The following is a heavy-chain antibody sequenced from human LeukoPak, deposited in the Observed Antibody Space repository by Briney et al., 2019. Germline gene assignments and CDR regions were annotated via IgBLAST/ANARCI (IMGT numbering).Heavy chain of an antibody. CDR2: ISGYNGNT. D-gene: IGHD3-10*01. CDR3: ARLTYYSGSGAYDY. J-gene: IGHJ4*02. CDR1: GYTFTSHG. V-gene: IGHV1-18*04. Sequence: ASVKVSCKASGYTFTSHGISWVRQAPGRGLERMGWISGYNGNTNYAQKFQGRVNMTTDTSTSTAYMELRSLRSDDTAVYYCARLTYYSGSGAYDYWGQGTLVTVSS.